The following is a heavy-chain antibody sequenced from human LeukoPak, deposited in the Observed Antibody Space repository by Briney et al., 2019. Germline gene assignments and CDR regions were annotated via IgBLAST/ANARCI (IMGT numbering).Heavy chain of an antibody. J-gene: IGHJ3*02. V-gene: IGHV3-23*01. CDR3: TTIVWSERYSAFDI. Sequence: SGGSLRLSCAASGFTFSSYAMSWVRQAPGKGLEWVSAISGSGGSTYYADSVKGRFTISRDNSKNTLYLQMNSLKTEDTAVYYCTTIVWSERYSAFDIWGQGAMVTVSS. CDR1: GFTFSSYA. CDR2: ISGSGGST. D-gene: IGHD2-21*01.